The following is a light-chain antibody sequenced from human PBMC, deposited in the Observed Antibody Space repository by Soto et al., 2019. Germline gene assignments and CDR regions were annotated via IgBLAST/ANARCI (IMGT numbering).Light chain of an antibody. CDR2: KAS. V-gene: IGKV1-5*03. CDR1: QSIDRW. J-gene: IGKJ1*01. CDR3: QHYNSYSEA. Sequence: DIQMTQAPSTLPASVGDRVTITCRTSQSIDRWLAWYQQKPGKAPKLLIYKASTLKSGVPSRFSGSGSGTEFTLTISSLQPDDFAPYYCQHYNSYSEAFGQGTKADI.